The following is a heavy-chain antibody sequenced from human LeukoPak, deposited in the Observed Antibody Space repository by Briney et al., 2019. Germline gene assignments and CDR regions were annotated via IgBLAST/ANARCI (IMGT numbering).Heavy chain of an antibody. Sequence: SETLSLTCAVYGGSFSGYYWSWIRQPPGKGLEWIGEINHSGSTNYNPSLKSRVTISVDKSKNQFSLKLSSVTAADTAVYYCARVHIVVVTATRGAFDIWGQGTMVTVSS. CDR1: GGSFSGYY. J-gene: IGHJ3*02. D-gene: IGHD2-21*02. CDR3: ARVHIVVVTATRGAFDI. CDR2: INHSGST. V-gene: IGHV4-34*01.